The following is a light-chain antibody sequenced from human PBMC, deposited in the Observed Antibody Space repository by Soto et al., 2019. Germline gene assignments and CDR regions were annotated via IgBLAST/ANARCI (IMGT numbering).Light chain of an antibody. CDR3: QVWDSTSAL. Sequence: SYELTQPPSVSVAPGQTARFTCGGDNIQSKNVHWYQQQPGQAPVLVVYDDGDRPSGIPERFSGSKSGNTATLTISRVEAGDEADYYCQVWDSTSALFGGGTQLTVL. CDR1: NIQSKN. J-gene: IGLJ7*01. CDR2: DDG. V-gene: IGLV3-21*02.